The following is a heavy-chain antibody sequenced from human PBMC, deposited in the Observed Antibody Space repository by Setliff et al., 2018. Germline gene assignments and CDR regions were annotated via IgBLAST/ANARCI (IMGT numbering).Heavy chain of an antibody. Sequence: SETLSLTCAVYGGSFSAYYWSWIRQPPGKGLEWIGEINHRGSTKYNPSLKRRVTISLDTSKNHCSLKLDSGTAADTALYYCARSPSSGAYWNPRPFYSDYWARGTLVTVS. J-gene: IGHJ4*02. CDR3: ARSPSSGAYWNPRPFYSDY. D-gene: IGHD1-26*01. CDR2: INHRGST. CDR1: GGSFSAYY. V-gene: IGHV4-34*01.